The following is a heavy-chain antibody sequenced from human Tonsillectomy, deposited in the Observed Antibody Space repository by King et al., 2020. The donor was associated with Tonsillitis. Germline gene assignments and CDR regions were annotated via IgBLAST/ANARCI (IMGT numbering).Heavy chain of an antibody. CDR2: IYHSGST. Sequence: VQLQESGPGLVKPSETLSLTCAVSGYSISSGYYWGWIRQPPGKGLEWIGSIYHSGSTYYNPSLKSRVTISADTSKNQFSLKLSSVTAADTAVYYCARSDGMDVWGQGTTVTVSS. CDR1: GYSISSGYY. CDR3: ARSDGMDV. V-gene: IGHV4-38-2*01. J-gene: IGHJ6*02.